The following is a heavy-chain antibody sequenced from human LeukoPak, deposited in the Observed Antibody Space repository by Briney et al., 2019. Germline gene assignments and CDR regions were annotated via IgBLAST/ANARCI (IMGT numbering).Heavy chain of an antibody. J-gene: IGHJ4*02. D-gene: IGHD1-26*01. CDR2: ISSSSSTI. CDR3: ARERSIVGATLGVFDY. CDR1: GFTFSSYS. V-gene: IGHV3-48*01. Sequence: GGSLRLSCAASGFTFSSYSMNWVRQAPGKGLEWVSYISSSSSTIYYADSVKGRFTISRDNAKNSLYLQMNSLRAEDTAVYYCARERSIVGATLGVFDYWGQGTLVTVSS.